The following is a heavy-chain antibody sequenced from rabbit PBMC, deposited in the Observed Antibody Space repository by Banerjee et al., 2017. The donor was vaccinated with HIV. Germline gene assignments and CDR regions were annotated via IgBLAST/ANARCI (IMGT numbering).Heavy chain of an antibody. J-gene: IGHJ4*01. Sequence: QEQLEESGGDLVKPEGSLTLTCTASGFSFSNKYVMCWVRQAPGKGLEWIGCIYPDDDNTDYASWVNGRFTITRSTSLNTVTLKMTSLTAADTATYFCARDRDWTLHLWGPGTLVTVS. V-gene: IGHV1S47*01. CDR2: IYPDDDNT. D-gene: IGHD4-2*01. CDR3: ARDRDWTLHL. CDR1: GFSFSNKYV.